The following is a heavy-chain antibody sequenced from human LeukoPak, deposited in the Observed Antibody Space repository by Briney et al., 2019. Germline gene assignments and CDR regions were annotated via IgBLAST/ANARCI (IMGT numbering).Heavy chain of an antibody. J-gene: IGHJ5*02. D-gene: IGHD2-15*01. CDR1: GFTFSSYA. V-gene: IGHV3-23*01. CDR3: AKGGRYCSGVTCYSAT. Sequence: GGSLRLSCAASGFTFSSYAMSWVRQAPGKGLEWVSTISGSTTYYADSVKGRFTISRDNSKNTLYLQMNSLRAEDTAVYSCAKGGRYCSGVTCYSATWGQGTLVTVSS. CDR2: ISGSTT.